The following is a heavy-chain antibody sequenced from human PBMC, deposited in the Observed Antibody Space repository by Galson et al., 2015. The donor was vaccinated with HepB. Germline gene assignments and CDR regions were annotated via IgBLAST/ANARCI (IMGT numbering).Heavy chain of an antibody. CDR3: TGEPLGDFEGDYGMDV. D-gene: IGHD4-17*01. J-gene: IGHJ6*02. V-gene: IGHV3-49*04. CDR1: GFTFGDYA. CDR2: IRSKAYGGTT. Sequence: SLRLSCAASGFTFGDYAMSWVRQAPGKGLEWVGFIRSKAYGGTTEYAASVKGRFTISRDDSKSIAYLQMNSLRTEDTAVYYCTGEPLGDFEGDYGMDVWGQGTTVTVSS.